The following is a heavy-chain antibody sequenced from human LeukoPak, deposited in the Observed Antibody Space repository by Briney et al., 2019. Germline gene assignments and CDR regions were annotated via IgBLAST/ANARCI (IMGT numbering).Heavy chain of an antibody. D-gene: IGHD3-10*01. CDR3: ARGPPMVRGVIPNWFDP. Sequence: GASVKVSCKASGYTFTSYGISWVRQAPGQGLEWMGWISAYNGNTNYAQKLQGRVTMTTDTSTSTAYMELRSLRSDDTAVYYCARGPPMVRGVIPNWFDPWGQGTLVTVSS. J-gene: IGHJ5*02. CDR1: GYTFTSYG. V-gene: IGHV1-18*01. CDR2: ISAYNGNT.